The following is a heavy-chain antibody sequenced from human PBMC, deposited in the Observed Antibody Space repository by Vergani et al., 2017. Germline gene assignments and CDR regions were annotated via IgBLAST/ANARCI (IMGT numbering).Heavy chain of an antibody. D-gene: IGHD3-9*01. CDR1: GYSISSGYY. J-gene: IGHJ6*02. Sequence: QVRLQESGPGLVKPSETLSLTCNVSGYSISSGYYWGWIRQPPGKGLEWIGSIHHSGSTYYNPSLKSRVPISVDTSKNQFSLKLRSVTAADTAVYFCARVMYRDEASTGYRLEGMDIWGQGTTVTISS. CDR3: ARVMYRDEASTGYRLEGMDI. V-gene: IGHV4-38-2*02. CDR2: IHHSGST.